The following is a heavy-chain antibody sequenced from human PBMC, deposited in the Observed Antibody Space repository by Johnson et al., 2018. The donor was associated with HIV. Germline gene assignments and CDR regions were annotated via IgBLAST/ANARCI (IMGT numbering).Heavy chain of an antibody. J-gene: IGHJ3*02. D-gene: IGHD1-26*01. CDR2: ISYDGHNE. Sequence: QVQLVESGGGVVQPGGSLRLSCAASEFIFSSYSMHWVRQAPGKGLEWVAVISYDGHNEYYADSVEGRFTVSRDNTKNTLYLQMDSLGAEDTALYYCAKLVGATHPLDIWGQGTMVTVSS. CDR3: AKLVGATHPLDI. V-gene: IGHV3-30*04. CDR1: EFIFSSYS.